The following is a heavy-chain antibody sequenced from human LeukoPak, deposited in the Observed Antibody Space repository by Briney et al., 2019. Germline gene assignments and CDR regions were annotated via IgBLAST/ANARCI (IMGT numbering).Heavy chain of an antibody. Sequence: SETLSLTCTVSGGSISSYYWSWIRQPPGKGLEWIGYIYYSGSTNYNPSLKSRVTISVDTSKNQFSLKLSSVTAADTAVYYCARYSGYDWYYFDYWGQGTLVTVSS. CDR1: GGSISSYY. D-gene: IGHD5-12*01. CDR3: ARYSGYDWYYFDY. V-gene: IGHV4-59*01. J-gene: IGHJ4*02. CDR2: IYYSGST.